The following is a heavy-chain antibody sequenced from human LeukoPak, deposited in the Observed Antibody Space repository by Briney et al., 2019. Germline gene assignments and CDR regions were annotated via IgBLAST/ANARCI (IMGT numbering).Heavy chain of an antibody. J-gene: IGHJ4*02. V-gene: IGHV3-23*01. Sequence: QAGGSLRLSCAASGFTFSNYAMGWVRQAPGKGLEWVSAISGSGGSTYYADSVKGRFTISRDNSKNTLYLQMNSLRAEDTAVYYCARAMVTATTSYFDYWGQGTLVTVSS. D-gene: IGHD2-21*02. CDR3: ARAMVTATTSYFDY. CDR1: GFTFSNYA. CDR2: ISGSGGST.